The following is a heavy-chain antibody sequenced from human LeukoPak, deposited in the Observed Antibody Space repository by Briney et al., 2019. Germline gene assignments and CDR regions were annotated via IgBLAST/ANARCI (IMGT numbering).Heavy chain of an antibody. CDR3: ARDAFDI. J-gene: IGHJ3*02. CDR1: GFTVSSNY. CDR2: IYSGGTT. V-gene: IGHV3-66*01. Sequence: PGRSLRLSCAASGFTVSSNYMSWVRQAPGKGLEWVSVIYSGGTTYYADSVKGRFTISRANSRNTLYLQMNSLRAEDTAVYYCARDAFDIWGQGTMVTVSS.